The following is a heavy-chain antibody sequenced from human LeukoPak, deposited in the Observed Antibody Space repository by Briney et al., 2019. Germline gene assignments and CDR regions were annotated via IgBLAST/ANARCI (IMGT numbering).Heavy chain of an antibody. CDR1: GGTFSSYA. J-gene: IGHJ1*01. D-gene: IGHD3-22*01. CDR2: IIPIFGTA. CDR3: ASTNYYDSSGYPEYFQH. Sequence: GASVKVSCKASGGTFSSYAISWVRQAPGQVLEWMGGIIPIFGTANYAQKFQGRVTITADESTSTAYMELSSLRSEDTAVYYCASTNYYDSSGYPEYFQHWGQGTLVNVSS. V-gene: IGHV1-69*13.